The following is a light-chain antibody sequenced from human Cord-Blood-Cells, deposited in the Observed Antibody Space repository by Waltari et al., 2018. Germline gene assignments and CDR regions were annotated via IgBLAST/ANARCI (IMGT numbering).Light chain of an antibody. CDR3: AAWDDSLSGPV. CDR2: RNN. CDR1: SSNIGSKY. J-gene: IGLJ2*01. V-gene: IGLV1-47*01. Sequence: QSVLTQPPSASGTPGQRVTISCSGSSSNIGSKYVYWYQQLPGTAPKLLIYRNNQRPAGVPDLFSGSKSGTSASLAISGLRSEDEADYYCAAWDDSLSGPVFGGGTKLTVL.